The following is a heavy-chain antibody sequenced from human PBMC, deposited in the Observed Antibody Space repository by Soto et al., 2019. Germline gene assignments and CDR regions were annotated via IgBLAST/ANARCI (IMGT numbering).Heavy chain of an antibody. D-gene: IGHD5-12*01. CDR2: IWYHGNKE. CDR3: ARWNLAGPTIDAYDL. Sequence: QEQLVESGGGVVQPGRSLRLFCAASGFTFSRNGMHWIRQAPGKGLEWVAIIWYHGNKENYADSVRGRFTISRDNSKNTVYLQMDSLRVEDTAVYYCARWNLAGPTIDAYDLWGQGTLVIVSS. J-gene: IGHJ3*01. CDR1: GFTFSRNG. V-gene: IGHV3-33*01.